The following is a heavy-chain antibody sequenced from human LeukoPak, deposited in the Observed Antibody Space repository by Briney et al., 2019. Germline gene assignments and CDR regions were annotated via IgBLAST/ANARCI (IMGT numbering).Heavy chain of an antibody. J-gene: IGHJ4*02. CDR2: INHSGST. CDR1: GGSFSGYY. V-gene: IGHV4-34*01. Sequence: SETLSLTCAVYGGSFSGYYWSWIRQPPGKGLEWIGEINHSGSTNYNPSLKSRVTISVDTAKNQFSLKLSSVTAADTAVYYCARDDYGASRPFDYWGQGTLVTVSS. D-gene: IGHD4-17*01. CDR3: ARDDYGASRPFDY.